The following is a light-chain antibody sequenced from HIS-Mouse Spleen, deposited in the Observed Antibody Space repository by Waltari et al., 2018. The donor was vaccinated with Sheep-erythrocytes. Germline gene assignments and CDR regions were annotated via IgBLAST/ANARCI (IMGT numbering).Light chain of an antibody. V-gene: IGLV2-11*01. CDR3: CSYAGSYNHV. CDR1: SSYVGGYNY. Sequence: QSALTQPRSVSGSPGQSVPLPCTGPSSYVGGYNYVSWYQQHPGKAPKLMIYDVSKRPSGVPDRFSGSKSGNTASLTISGLQAEDEADYYCCSYAGSYNHVFATGTKVTVL. J-gene: IGLJ1*01. CDR2: DVS.